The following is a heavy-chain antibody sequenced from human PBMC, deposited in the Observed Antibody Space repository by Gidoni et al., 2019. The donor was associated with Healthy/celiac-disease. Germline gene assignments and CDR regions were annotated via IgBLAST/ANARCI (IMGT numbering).Heavy chain of an antibody. CDR2: INPSGGST. J-gene: IGHJ6*02. V-gene: IGHV1-46*01. Sequence: QVQLVQSGAAVKKPGASLKVSFNASGYTFPSSYLHLVRQAPGQGLEWMGIINPSGGSTRYAQKFQGRVTMTRDTSTSTVYMELSSLRSEDTAVYYCARGPYYYDSSGYYYYGMDVWGQGTTVTVSS. CDR1: GYTFPSSY. CDR3: ARGPYYYDSSGYYYYGMDV. D-gene: IGHD3-22*01.